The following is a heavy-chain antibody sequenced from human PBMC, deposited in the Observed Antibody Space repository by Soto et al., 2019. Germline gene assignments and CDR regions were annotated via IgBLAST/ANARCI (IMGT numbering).Heavy chain of an antibody. D-gene: IGHD2-21*02. J-gene: IGHJ4*02. Sequence: QITLKESGPTLVKPTQTLTLTCTFSGFSLSTSGVGVGWIRQPPGKALEWLALIYWDDDKRYSPSLKSRLTITKDTSKTQVVLTMNNMDPEDTATYYCARHRSYCGGDCYPLPDYWGQGTLVTVSS. CDR3: ARHRSYCGGDCYPLPDY. CDR2: IYWDDDK. CDR1: GFSLSTSGVG. V-gene: IGHV2-5*02.